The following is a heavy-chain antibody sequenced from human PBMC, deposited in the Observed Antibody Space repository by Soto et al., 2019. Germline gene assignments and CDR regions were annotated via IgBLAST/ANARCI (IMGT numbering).Heavy chain of an antibody. J-gene: IGHJ6*02. CDR3: ARDRGIAAYYYSGMDV. V-gene: IGHV4-31*03. CDR1: GGSISSGGYY. D-gene: IGHD6-13*01. Sequence: QVQLQESGPGLVKPSQTLSLTCTVSGGSISSGGYYWSWIRQHPGKGLEWIGYIYYSGSTYYNPSLKSRLTISVDTSKNRFSLKLSSVTAADTAVYYCARDRGIAAYYYSGMDVWGQGTTVTVSS. CDR2: IYYSGST.